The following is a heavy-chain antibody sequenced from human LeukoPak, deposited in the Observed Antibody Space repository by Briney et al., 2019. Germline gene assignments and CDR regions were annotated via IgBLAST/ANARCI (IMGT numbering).Heavy chain of an antibody. Sequence: PGGSLRLSCAASRFTFSSYVMSTVRQAPGTELEGVSAISGSGSSTYYADSLKGRFTISRDNSKHTMYLQINSLRGATPAVYYFAKYSSPYYDNITGYLVAFDIWGQGTMVTVSS. J-gene: IGHJ3*02. V-gene: IGHV3-23*01. CDR3: AKYSSPYYDNITGYLVAFDI. CDR2: ISGSGSST. CDR1: RFTFSSYV. D-gene: IGHD3-9*01.